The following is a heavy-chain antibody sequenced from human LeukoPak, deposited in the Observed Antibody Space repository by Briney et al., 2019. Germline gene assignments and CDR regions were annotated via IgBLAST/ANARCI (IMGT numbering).Heavy chain of an antibody. V-gene: IGHV3-23*01. Sequence: TGGSLRLSCAASGFTFSSHAMSWVRQAPGKGLEWVSAITSGSGSNVYYTDSLKGRFTISRDNSKNTLYLHMNSLRAEDTAVYYCPRHGSWSFDYWGQGTLLTVSA. CDR1: GFTFSSHA. CDR2: ITSGSGSNV. J-gene: IGHJ4*02. CDR3: PRHGSWSFDY. D-gene: IGHD6-13*01.